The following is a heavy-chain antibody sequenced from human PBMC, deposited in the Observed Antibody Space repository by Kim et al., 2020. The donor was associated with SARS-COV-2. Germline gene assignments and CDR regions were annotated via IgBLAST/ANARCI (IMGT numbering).Heavy chain of an antibody. CDR3: ATGRGVGATTHY. CDR1: GFTFSSYA. Sequence: GGSLRLSCAASGFTFSSYAMSWVRQAPGKGLEWVSAISGSGGSTYYADSVKGRVTISRDNSKNTLYLQMNSLRAEDTAVYYCATGRGVGATTHYWGQGTLVTVSS. D-gene: IGHD1-26*01. CDR2: ISGSGGST. V-gene: IGHV3-23*01. J-gene: IGHJ4*02.